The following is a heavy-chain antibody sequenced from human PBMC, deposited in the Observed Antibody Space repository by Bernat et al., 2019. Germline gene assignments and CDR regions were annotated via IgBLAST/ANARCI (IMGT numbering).Heavy chain of an antibody. Sequence: QVQLVESGGGVVQPGRSLRLSCAASGFTFSSYGMHWVRQAPGKGLEWVAVIWYDGSNKYYADSVKGRFTISRDNSKNTLYLQMNSLRAEDTAVYYCARAEPYYDFWSGYYKWGDYWGQGTLVTVSS. V-gene: IGHV3-33*01. D-gene: IGHD3-3*01. CDR3: ARAEPYYDFWSGYYKWGDY. CDR2: IWYDGSNK. J-gene: IGHJ4*02. CDR1: GFTFSSYG.